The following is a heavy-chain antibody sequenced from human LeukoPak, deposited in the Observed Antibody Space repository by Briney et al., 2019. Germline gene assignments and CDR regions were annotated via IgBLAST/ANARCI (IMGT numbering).Heavy chain of an antibody. V-gene: IGHV3-48*04. CDR3: ARDTSGWDIVATEGIAFDI. J-gene: IGHJ3*02. CDR1: GFTFSSYT. CDR2: ISSSSSTI. D-gene: IGHD5-12*01. Sequence: PGGSLRLSCAASGFTFSSYTMNWVRQAPGKGLEWVSSISSSSSTIYYADSVKGRFTISRDNAKNSLYLQMNSLRAEDTAVYYCARDTSGWDIVATEGIAFDIWGQGAMVTVSS.